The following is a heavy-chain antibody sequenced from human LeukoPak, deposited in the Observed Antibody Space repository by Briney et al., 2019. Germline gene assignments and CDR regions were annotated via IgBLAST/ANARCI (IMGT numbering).Heavy chain of an antibody. CDR3: AKDSLLSERIAAAGITYMDV. J-gene: IGHJ6*03. D-gene: IGHD6-13*01. V-gene: IGHV3-43*01. CDR2: ISWDGGST. CDR1: GFTFDDYT. Sequence: PGGSLRLSCAASGFTFDDYTMHWVRQAPGKGLEWVSLISWDGGSTYYADSVKGRFTISRDNSKNTLYLQMNSLRAEDTAVYYCAKDSLLSERIAAAGITYMDVWGKGTTVTVSS.